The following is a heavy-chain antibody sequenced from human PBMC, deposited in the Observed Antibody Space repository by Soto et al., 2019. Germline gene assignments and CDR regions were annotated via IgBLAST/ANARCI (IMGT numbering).Heavy chain of an antibody. V-gene: IGHV4-39*01. D-gene: IGHD3-10*01. Sequence: QLQLQESGPGLVKPSETLSLTCTVSGGSISSSSYYWGWIRQPPGKGLEWIGTFYYSGSTYYNPXRKSRVTISVXXSXNXXSLKLSSVTAADTAVYYCARQVVDGTLAGSGSFDYWGQGTLVTVSS. CDR2: FYYSGST. CDR1: GGSISSSSYY. J-gene: IGHJ4*02. CDR3: ARQVVDGTLAGSGSFDY.